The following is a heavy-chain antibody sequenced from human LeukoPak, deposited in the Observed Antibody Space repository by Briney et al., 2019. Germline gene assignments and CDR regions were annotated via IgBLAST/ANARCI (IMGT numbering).Heavy chain of an antibody. J-gene: IGHJ4*02. V-gene: IGHV3-53*05. Sequence: PGGSLRLSCAASGFTVSSNYMSWVRQAPGKGLEWVSVIYSGGSTYYADSVKGRFTISRDNSKNTLYLQMNSLRSEDTAVYYCARPDTAMVQAQFDYWGQGTLVTVSS. D-gene: IGHD5-18*01. CDR2: IYSGGST. CDR3: ARPDTAMVQAQFDY. CDR1: GFTVSSNY.